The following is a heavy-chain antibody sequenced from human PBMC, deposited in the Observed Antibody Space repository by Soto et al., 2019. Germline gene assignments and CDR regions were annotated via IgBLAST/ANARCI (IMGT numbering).Heavy chain of an antibody. CDR2: ISAYNGDT. V-gene: IGHV1-18*04. Sequence: ASVKVSCKASGYTFTSYGISWVRQAPGQGLEWMGWISAYNGDTNYAQKLQGRVTMTTDTSTSTAYMGLRSLRSDDTAVYYCARYEESSSGIYYYYYGMDVWGQGTTVTVSS. D-gene: IGHD6-6*01. CDR3: ARYEESSSGIYYYYYGMDV. J-gene: IGHJ6*02. CDR1: GYTFTSYG.